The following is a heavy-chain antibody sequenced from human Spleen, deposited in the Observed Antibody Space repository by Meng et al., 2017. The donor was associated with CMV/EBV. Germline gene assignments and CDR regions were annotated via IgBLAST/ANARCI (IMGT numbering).Heavy chain of an antibody. CDR2: IKQDGSEK. CDR1: GFTFSSYW. D-gene: IGHD6-6*01. V-gene: IGHV3-7*01. J-gene: IGHJ5*02. Sequence: CAASGFTFSSYWMSWVRQAPGKGLEWVANIKQDGSEKYYVDSVKGRFTISRDNAKNSLYLQMNSLRAEDTAVYYCARWYSSSSGWFDPWGQGTLVTVSS. CDR3: ARWYSSSSGWFDP.